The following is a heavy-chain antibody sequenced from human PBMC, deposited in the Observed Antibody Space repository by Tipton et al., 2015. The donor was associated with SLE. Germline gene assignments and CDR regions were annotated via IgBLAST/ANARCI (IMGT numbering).Heavy chain of an antibody. Sequence: GSLRLSCAASGFTFSSYSMNWVRQAPGKGLEWVSYISSSSSTIYYADSVKGRFTISRDNSKNTLYLQMNSLRAEDTAVYYCAKEPPGPFDYWGQGTLVTVSS. CDR3: AKEPPGPFDY. V-gene: IGHV3-48*01. J-gene: IGHJ4*02. CDR2: ISSSSSTI. CDR1: GFTFSSYS.